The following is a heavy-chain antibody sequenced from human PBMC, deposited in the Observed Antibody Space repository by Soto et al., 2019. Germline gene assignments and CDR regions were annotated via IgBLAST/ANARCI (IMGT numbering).Heavy chain of an antibody. J-gene: IGHJ4*02. V-gene: IGHV4-39*01. CDR1: CSSINSSCYY. CDR2: MFYGVST. CDR3: ARLPSRHLVEY. Sequence: PXETLSVPCTVSCSSINSSCYYWGWIRQPPGKGLEWIGSMFYGVSTYYNPSLKSRVTVSVDTSKNQFSLNLRSVTAADTAVYYCARLPSRHLVEYWGQGTLVTAPQ. D-gene: IGHD3-16*01.